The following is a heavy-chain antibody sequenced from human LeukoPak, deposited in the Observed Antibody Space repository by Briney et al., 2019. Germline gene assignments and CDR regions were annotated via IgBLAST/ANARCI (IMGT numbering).Heavy chain of an antibody. Sequence: GGSLRLSCTTSGFTFTSHGMSWVRQSPGKGLEWVSAMSGSGGSTYYADSVKGRFTISRDISKNTLYLQMNSLRAEDTALYYCAKRYCSGGSCYSGLDFWGQGTLVTVSS. J-gene: IGHJ4*02. V-gene: IGHV3-23*01. CDR3: AKRYCSGGSCYSGLDF. CDR2: MSGSGGST. D-gene: IGHD2-15*01. CDR1: GFTFTSHG.